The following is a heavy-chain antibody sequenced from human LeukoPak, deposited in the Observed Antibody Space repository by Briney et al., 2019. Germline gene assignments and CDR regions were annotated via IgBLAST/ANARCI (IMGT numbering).Heavy chain of an antibody. V-gene: IGHV3-21*01. CDR1: GFTFSSYS. CDR2: ISSSSSYI. Sequence: GGSLRLSYAASGFTFSSYSMNWVRQAPGKGLEWVSSISSSSSYIYYADSVKGRFTISRDNAKNSLYLQMNSLRAEDTAVYYCARPTIFGVVFDYWGQGTLVTVSS. CDR3: ARPTIFGVVFDY. J-gene: IGHJ4*02. D-gene: IGHD3-3*01.